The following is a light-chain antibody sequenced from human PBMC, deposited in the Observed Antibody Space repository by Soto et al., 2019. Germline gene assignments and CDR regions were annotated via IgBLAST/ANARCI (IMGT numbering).Light chain of an antibody. CDR1: QSVLYSSSNKNY. J-gene: IGKJ1*01. V-gene: IGKV4-1*01. Sequence: DIVMTQSPDSLAVSLGERATIKCRSSQSVLYSSSNKNYLAWYQQKPGQPPKLLVYWASTRESGVPDRFSGSGSGTDFTLTISSLQAEDVAVYYCQQYYTTPWTFGQGTKVEIK. CDR2: WAS. CDR3: QQYYTTPWT.